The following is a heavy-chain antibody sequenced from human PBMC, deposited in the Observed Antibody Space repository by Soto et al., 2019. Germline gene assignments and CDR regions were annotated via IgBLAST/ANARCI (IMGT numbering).Heavy chain of an antibody. CDR2: INPNSGGT. D-gene: IGHD2-2*02. J-gene: IGHJ6*04. CDR3: ARSLTEGYCTITGCYTRPLYGMDV. Sequence: QEQLVQSGAEVKKPGASVKVSCKASGYTFSGYYIHWLRQAPGQGLEWMGWINPNSGGTNYAQKIQGRVTVTRDTPTSTAYMELRRLTSDDTAVYYCARSLTEGYCTITGCYTRPLYGMDVWGEGTTVTVSS. V-gene: IGHV1-2*02. CDR1: GYTFSGYY.